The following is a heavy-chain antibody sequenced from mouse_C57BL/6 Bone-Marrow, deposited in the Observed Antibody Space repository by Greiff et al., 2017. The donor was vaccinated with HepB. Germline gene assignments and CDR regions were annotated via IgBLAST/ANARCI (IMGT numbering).Heavy chain of an antibody. J-gene: IGHJ2*01. CDR1: GYTFTSYW. CDR2: IHPNSGST. CDR3: ARSHGYDRYFDY. Sequence: QVQLQQPGAELVKPGASVKLSCKASGYTFTSYWMHWVKQRPGQGLEWIGMIHPNSGSTNYNEKFKSKATLTVDKSSSTAYMQLSSLTSEDSAVYYCARSHGYDRYFDYWGQGTTLTVSS. V-gene: IGHV1-64*01. D-gene: IGHD2-2*01.